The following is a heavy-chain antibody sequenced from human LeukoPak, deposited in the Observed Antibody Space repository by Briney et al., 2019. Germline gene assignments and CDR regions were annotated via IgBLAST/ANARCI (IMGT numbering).Heavy chain of an antibody. J-gene: IGHJ4*02. CDR3: ARQTRAYYDFWSGQYYFDY. Sequence: GESLKISCKGSGYSFTSYWIGWVPQMPGKGLEWMGIIYPGDSDTRYSPSFQGQVTISADKSISTAYLQWSSLKASDTAMYYCARQTRAYYDFWSGQYYFDYWGQGTLVTVSS. CDR1: GYSFTSYW. CDR2: IYPGDSDT. V-gene: IGHV5-51*01. D-gene: IGHD3-3*01.